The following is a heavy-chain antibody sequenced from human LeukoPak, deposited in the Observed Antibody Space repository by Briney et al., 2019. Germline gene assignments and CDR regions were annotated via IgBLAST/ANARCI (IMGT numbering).Heavy chain of an antibody. CDR2: IYYTGKT. CDR1: GVSTSTSSYY. V-gene: IGHV4-39*01. CDR3: AGISYYDTSDLGDYFQH. J-gene: IGHJ1*01. Sequence: PSETLSLTCSVSGVSTSTSSYYWGWVRQPPGKGLEWIATIYYTGKTYYTPSLKSRATISVDTSKNQFSLKLSSVTAADTAMYYCAGISYYDTSDLGDYFQHWGQGTLVTVSS. D-gene: IGHD3-22*01.